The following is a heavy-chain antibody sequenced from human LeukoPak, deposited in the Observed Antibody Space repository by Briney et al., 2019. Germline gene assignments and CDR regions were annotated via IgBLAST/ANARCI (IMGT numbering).Heavy chain of an antibody. V-gene: IGHV3-33*01. J-gene: IGHJ6*02. CDR3: ARPYYSNYYYYGMDV. D-gene: IGHD4-11*01. Sequence: GGSLRLSCAASGFTFSSNGMHWVRQAPGKGLEWVGIIWYDGSNEYYADSVKCRFTISRDNSKNTLYLQMNSVRVEDTAVYYCARPYYSNYYYYGMDVWGQGTTVTVSS. CDR1: GFTFSSNG. CDR2: IWYDGSNE.